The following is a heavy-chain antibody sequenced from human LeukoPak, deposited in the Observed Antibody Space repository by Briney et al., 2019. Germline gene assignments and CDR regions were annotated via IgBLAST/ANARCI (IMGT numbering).Heavy chain of an antibody. J-gene: IGHJ4*02. CDR3: ARLAWAFDY. V-gene: IGHV4-34*01. CDR1: GGSISSYY. CDR2: INHSGST. Sequence: SETLSLTCTVSGGSISSYYWSWIRQPPGKGLEWIGEINHSGSTNYNPSLKSRVTISVDTSKNQFSLKLSSVTAADTAVYYCARLAWAFDYWGQGTLVTVSS. D-gene: IGHD7-27*01.